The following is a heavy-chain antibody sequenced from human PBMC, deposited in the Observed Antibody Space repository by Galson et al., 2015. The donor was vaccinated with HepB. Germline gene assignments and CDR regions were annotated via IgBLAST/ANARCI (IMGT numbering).Heavy chain of an antibody. J-gene: IGHJ3*02. Sequence: ETLSLTCTVSGGSISSYYWSWIRQPPGKGLEWIGYIYYSGSTNYNPSLKSRVTISVDTSKNQFSLKLSSVTAADTAVYYCARAEYYDSSGHYASGAFDIWGQGTMVTVSS. V-gene: IGHV4-59*01. CDR3: ARAEYYDSSGHYASGAFDI. CDR1: GGSISSYY. D-gene: IGHD3-22*01. CDR2: IYYSGST.